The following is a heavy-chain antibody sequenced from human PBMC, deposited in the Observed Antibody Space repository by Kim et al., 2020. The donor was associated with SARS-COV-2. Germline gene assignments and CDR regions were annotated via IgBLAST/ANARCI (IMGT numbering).Heavy chain of an antibody. V-gene: IGHV3-7*01. CDR3: ARVITTSCPDY. D-gene: IGHD2-2*01. J-gene: IGHJ4*02. CDR2: EK. Sequence: EKSYGEYVKGRFTSSRDNAKNSLYLQMNSLRAEDTAVYFCARVITTSCPDYWGQGTLVTVSS.